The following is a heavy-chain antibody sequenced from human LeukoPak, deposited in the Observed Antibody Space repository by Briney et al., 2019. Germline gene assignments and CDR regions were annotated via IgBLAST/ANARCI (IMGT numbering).Heavy chain of an antibody. CDR1: GFTFSSYA. Sequence: GGSLRLPCAASGFTFSSYAMSWARQAPGKGLEWVPAISGSGGSTYYADSVKGRFTISRDNSNNTLYLQMNSLRAEDTAVYYCAKAGIAARLLSLYFDYWGQGTLVTVSS. V-gene: IGHV3-23*01. CDR2: ISGSGGST. J-gene: IGHJ4*02. D-gene: IGHD6-6*01. CDR3: AKAGIAARLLSLYFDY.